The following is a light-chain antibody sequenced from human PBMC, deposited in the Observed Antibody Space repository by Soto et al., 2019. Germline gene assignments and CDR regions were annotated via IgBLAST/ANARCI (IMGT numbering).Light chain of an antibody. CDR3: QQYGSTPLT. Sequence: EIVLTQSPGTLSLSPGERATLSCKASQSVGNNYLVWYQQKPGQAPRFLMYDASTRATGIPDRFSGSGSGTDFTRTISRLEPEDFALSYCQQYGSTPLTFGGGTKVDIK. V-gene: IGKV3-20*01. CDR2: DAS. J-gene: IGKJ4*01. CDR1: QSVGNNY.